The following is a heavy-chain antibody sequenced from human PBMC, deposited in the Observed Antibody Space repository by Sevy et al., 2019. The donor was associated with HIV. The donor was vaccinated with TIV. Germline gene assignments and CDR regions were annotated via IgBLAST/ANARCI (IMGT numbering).Heavy chain of an antibody. CDR1: GFTFSIYA. CDR2: EAGSGGST. D-gene: IGHD2-21*02. Sequence: GGSLRLSCAASGFTFSIYAMNWVRQAPGKGLEWVSGEAGSGGSTYHADPVKGRFTISRDDSKSTLYLQMNSLRAEDTAVYYCAKDLGDPVAFDIWGQGTMVTVSS. V-gene: IGHV3-23*01. CDR3: AKDLGDPVAFDI. J-gene: IGHJ3*02.